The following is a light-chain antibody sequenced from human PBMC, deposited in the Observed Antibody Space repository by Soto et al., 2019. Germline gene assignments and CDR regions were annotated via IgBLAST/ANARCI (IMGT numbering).Light chain of an antibody. Sequence: DIQMTQSPSTLSASVGDRVTITCRASQSISTWLAWYQQKPGKAPKLLIYDASSLERGVPSRFRGSRSGTEFTLTISSLQPDDFATYFCHQYNGYSETFGQGTKVEMK. CDR1: QSISTW. CDR3: HQYNGYSET. V-gene: IGKV1-5*01. J-gene: IGKJ1*01. CDR2: DAS.